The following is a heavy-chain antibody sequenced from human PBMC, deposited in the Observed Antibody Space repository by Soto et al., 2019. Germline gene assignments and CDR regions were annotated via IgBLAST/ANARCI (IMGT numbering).Heavy chain of an antibody. V-gene: IGHV1-8*01. D-gene: IGHD1-20*01. J-gene: IGHJ3*02. CDR1: GYTFTSYD. Sequence: APVKVSCKASGYTFTSYDINWVRQATGQGPEWMGWMSPNTGTIVYAQKFQGRVTMTRNTSTSTAYMTLSSLRSEDTAVYYCARDRPGIKTYEAFDIWGQGTTGTVS. CDR3: ARDRPGIKTYEAFDI. CDR2: MSPNTGTI.